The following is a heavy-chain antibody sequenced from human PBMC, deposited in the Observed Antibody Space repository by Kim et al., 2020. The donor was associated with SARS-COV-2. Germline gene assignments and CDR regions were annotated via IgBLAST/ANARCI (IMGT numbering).Heavy chain of an antibody. CDR3: AREAGGSSPLDF. CDR1: GYTFTDYY. CDR2: IHTNNGGT. V-gene: IGHV1-2*02. J-gene: IGHJ4*02. D-gene: IGHD3-16*01. Sequence: ASVKVSCMASGYTFTDYYIHWVRQAPGQGLEWMGWIHTNNGGTNSAQKFQGRVTMTRDTSTSTAYLELSRLRSDDTAEYYCAREAGGSSPLDFWGQGTLVIVSS.